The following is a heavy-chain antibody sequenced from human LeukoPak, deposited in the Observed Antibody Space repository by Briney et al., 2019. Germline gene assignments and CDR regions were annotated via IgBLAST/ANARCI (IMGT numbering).Heavy chain of an antibody. J-gene: IGHJ4*02. CDR3: ARVFEHSSSWYGGGDY. Sequence: ASVKVSCKASGYTFTSYDINWVRQATGQGLEWMGWMNPNSGNTGYAQKFQGRVTMTRNTSISTAYMELSSLRSEDTAVYYCARVFEHSSSWYGGGDYWGQGTLVTVSS. D-gene: IGHD6-13*01. CDR2: MNPNSGNT. V-gene: IGHV1-8*01. CDR1: GYTFTSYD.